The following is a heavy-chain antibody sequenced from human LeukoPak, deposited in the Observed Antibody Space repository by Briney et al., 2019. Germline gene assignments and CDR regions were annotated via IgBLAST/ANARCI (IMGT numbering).Heavy chain of an antibody. CDR1: GGSISSYY. V-gene: IGHV4-59*01. CDR3: ARTPRRSDWFDP. Sequence: SETLSLTCTVSGGSISSYYWSWIRQPPGKGLEWIGYIYYSGSTNYNPSLKSRVTISVDTSKNQFSLKLSSVTAAGTAVYYCARTPRRSDWFDPWGQGTLVTVSS. CDR2: IYYSGST. J-gene: IGHJ5*02.